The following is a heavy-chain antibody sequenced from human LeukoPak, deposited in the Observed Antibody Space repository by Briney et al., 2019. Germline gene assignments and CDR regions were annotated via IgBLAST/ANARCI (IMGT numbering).Heavy chain of an antibody. V-gene: IGHV3-9*01. J-gene: IGHJ4*02. CDR3: AKDKGAMVREYYFDY. CDR2: ISWNSGSI. CDR1: GFTFDDYA. D-gene: IGHD3-10*01. Sequence: GRSLRLSCAASGFTFDDYAMHWVRQAPGKGLEWVSGISWNSGSIGYADSVKGRFTISRDNAKNSLYLQMNSLRAEDTALYYCAKDKGAMVREYYFDYWGEGTLVTVSS.